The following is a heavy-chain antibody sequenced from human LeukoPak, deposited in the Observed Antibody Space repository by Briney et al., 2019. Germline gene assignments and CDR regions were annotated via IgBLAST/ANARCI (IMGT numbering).Heavy chain of an antibody. D-gene: IGHD3-22*01. J-gene: IGHJ4*02. CDR3: ARDGSYYDSSGYYWAYYFDY. CDR1: GYTFTSYG. CDR2: ISAYNGNT. Sequence: ASVKVSCKASGYTFTSYGISRVRQAPGQGLEWMGWISAYNGNTNYAQKLQGRVTMTTDTSTSTAYMELRSLRSDDTAVYYCARDGSYYDSSGYYWAYYFDYWGQGTLVTVSS. V-gene: IGHV1-18*01.